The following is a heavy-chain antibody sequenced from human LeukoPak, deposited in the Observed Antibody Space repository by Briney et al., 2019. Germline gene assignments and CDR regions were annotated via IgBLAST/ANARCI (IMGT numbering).Heavy chain of an antibody. J-gene: IGHJ4*02. CDR1: GGSFSGSN. CDR3: VRAYDY. CDR2: IYNSGST. Sequence: SETLSLTCAVYGGSFSGSNWSWIRQPPGKGLEWIGEIYNSGSTIYNPSLKSRVTISVDTSKNQFSLNLISVTATDTAVYYCVRAYDYWGQGTLVTVSS. V-gene: IGHV4-34*01.